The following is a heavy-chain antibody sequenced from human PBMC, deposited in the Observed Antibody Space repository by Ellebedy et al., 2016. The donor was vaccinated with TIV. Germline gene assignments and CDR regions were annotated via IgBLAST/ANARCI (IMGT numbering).Heavy chain of an antibody. CDR3: ARDFSLDY. J-gene: IGHJ4*02. Sequence: AASVKVSCKASGYTFTSYYIHWVRQAPGQGLEWMGIINPSGGSTNYAQKFQGRVTMTRYKSTSTVYMELSSLRSEDTAIYYCARDFSLDYWGQGTLVTVSS. V-gene: IGHV1-46*01. CDR1: GYTFTSYY. CDR2: INPSGGST.